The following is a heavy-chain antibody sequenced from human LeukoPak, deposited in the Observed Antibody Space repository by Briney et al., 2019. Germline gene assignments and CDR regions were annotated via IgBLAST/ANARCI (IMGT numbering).Heavy chain of an antibody. Sequence: IPSETLSLTCAVYGGSFSGYYWSWIRQPPGKGLERIGEINHSGSTNYNPSLKSRVTISVDTSKNQFSLKLSSVTAADTAVYYCAGLITGTDYGDNSFYFDYWGQGTLVTVSS. CDR2: INHSGST. V-gene: IGHV4-34*01. J-gene: IGHJ4*02. CDR3: AGLITGTDYGDNSFYFDY. CDR1: GGSFSGYY. D-gene: IGHD4-17*01.